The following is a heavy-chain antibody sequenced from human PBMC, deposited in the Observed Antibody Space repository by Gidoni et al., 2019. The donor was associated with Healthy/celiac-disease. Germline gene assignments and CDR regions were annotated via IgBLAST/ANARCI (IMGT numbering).Heavy chain of an antibody. D-gene: IGHD6-13*01. CDR3: ARVVAAAGIWHFDL. V-gene: IGHV3-23*01. CDR1: GVTFSTYA. CDR2: ISPGGGST. Sequence: EVQLFVSGGGLVKPGGDMRLSCAASGVTFSTYAMSWVRQAPGKGLEWVSAISPGGGSTYYADSVKGRFTISRDNSKNTLFLQMNSLRAEDTAVYYCARVVAAAGIWHFDLWGRGTLVTVSS. J-gene: IGHJ2*01.